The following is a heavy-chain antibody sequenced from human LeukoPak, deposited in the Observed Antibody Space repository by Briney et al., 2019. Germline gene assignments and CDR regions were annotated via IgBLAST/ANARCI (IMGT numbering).Heavy chain of an antibody. D-gene: IGHD3-3*01. CDR1: GFTFSDYY. J-gene: IGHJ4*02. CDR3: ARDPGSKDFRSGYYTPILYFDY. CDR2: ISSSGSTI. V-gene: IGHV3-11*01. Sequence: PGGSLRLSCAASGFTFSDYYMSWIRQAPGKGLEWVSYISSSGSTIYYADSVKGRFTISRDDAKNSLYLQMNSLRAEDTAVYYCARDPGSKDFRSGYYTPILYFDYRGQGTLVTVSS.